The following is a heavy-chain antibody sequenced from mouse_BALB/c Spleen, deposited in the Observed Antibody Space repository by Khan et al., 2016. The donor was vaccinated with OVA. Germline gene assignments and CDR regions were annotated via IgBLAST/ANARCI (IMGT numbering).Heavy chain of an antibody. Sequence: QVQLKQSGAELMKPGASVKISCKATGYTFSSYWIEWVKQRPGHGLEWIGEILPGSGRNNYNEKFKGKATFTADTSSNIAYMQLNTLTSDHSAVYYCARGNCYGSSSWFGYWGQGTLVTVSA. J-gene: IGHJ3*01. D-gene: IGHD1-1*01. CDR3: ARGNCYGSSSWFGY. CDR1: GYTFSSYW. V-gene: IGHV1-9*01. CDR2: ILPGSGRN.